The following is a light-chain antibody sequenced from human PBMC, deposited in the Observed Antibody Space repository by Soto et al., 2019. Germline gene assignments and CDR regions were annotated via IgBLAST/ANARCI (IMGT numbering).Light chain of an antibody. CDR2: EVS. CDR3: QQFNSVLYT. CDR1: RSAGEW. J-gene: IGKJ3*01. V-gene: IGKV1-5*03. Sequence: DIQMTQSPSTLSASVGDRVTITCRASRSAGEWLAWYQQKPGKAPKLLIYEVSRLHSGVPSRFSAGGSETEFSLTIDSLQPDDFAIYYCQQFNSVLYTFGPGTRWIS.